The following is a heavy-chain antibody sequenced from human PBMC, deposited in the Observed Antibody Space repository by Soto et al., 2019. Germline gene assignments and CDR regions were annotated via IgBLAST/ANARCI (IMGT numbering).Heavy chain of an antibody. V-gene: IGHV1-69*02. CDR1: GGTFSSYT. CDR2: SIPILGIA. Sequence: QVQLVQSGAEVKKPGSSVKVSCKASGGTFSSYTISWVRQAPGQGLEWMGRSIPILGIANYAQKFQGRVTITSDKSTSTADMELSSLRSEDTAGYYCARPNPQRSSGFLFDYWCQGTLVTVS. CDR3: ARPNPQRSSGFLFDY. D-gene: IGHD3-10*01. J-gene: IGHJ4*02.